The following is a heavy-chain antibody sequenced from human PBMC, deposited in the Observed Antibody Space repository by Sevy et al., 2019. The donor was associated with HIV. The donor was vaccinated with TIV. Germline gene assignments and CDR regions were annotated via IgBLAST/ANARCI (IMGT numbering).Heavy chain of an antibody. Sequence: SETLSLTCGVSSGSISSYSWAWIPQPPGKGLEWIGHFYYIGTTDYNPVLRSRVTISVDKSKNQVSLRLKSVTAADTAVYYCARVWGRDNGDYRDWFDPWGQGTLVTVSS. CDR2: FYYIGTT. D-gene: IGHD4-17*01. V-gene: IGHV4-59*13. CDR3: ARVWGRDNGDYRDWFDP. CDR1: SGSISSYS. J-gene: IGHJ5*02.